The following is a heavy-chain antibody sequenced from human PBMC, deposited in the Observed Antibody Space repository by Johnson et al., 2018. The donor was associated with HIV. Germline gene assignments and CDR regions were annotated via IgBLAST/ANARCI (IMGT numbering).Heavy chain of an antibody. CDR2: IKNKADGGTT. Sequence: VQLVESGGGLVKPGGSLRLSCAASGFIFSNAWMSWVRQAPGKGLEWAGHIKNKADGGTTDYAALVKGRFTISRDDSKNTLYLQMNSLKTDDTAVYYCTTGISWYGAITFDIWGQGTMVTVSS. V-gene: IGHV3-15*01. D-gene: IGHD3-10*01. CDR3: TTGISWYGAITFDI. J-gene: IGHJ3*02. CDR1: GFIFSNAW.